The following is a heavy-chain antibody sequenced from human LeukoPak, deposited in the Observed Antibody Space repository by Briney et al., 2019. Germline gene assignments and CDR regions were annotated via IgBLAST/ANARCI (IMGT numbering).Heavy chain of an antibody. Sequence: SETLSLTCAVYGGSFSGYYWSWIRQPPGKGLEWIGEINHSGSTNYNPSLKSRVTISVDTSKNQFSLKLSSVTAADTAVYYCARVGDSSSWFSWFDPWGQGTLVTVSS. V-gene: IGHV4-34*01. J-gene: IGHJ5*02. CDR1: GGSFSGYY. CDR2: INHSGST. CDR3: ARVGDSSSWFSWFDP. D-gene: IGHD6-13*01.